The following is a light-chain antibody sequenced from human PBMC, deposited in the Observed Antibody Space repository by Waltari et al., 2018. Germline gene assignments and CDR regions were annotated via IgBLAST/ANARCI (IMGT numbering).Light chain of an antibody. CDR1: QSIRSY. CDR2: AAS. Sequence: DIQMTQSPSSLSASVGDRVTITCRASQSIRSYLNWYQQKPGKAPKLLIYAASSWQSGVPSRFSGSGSGTDFTLTISSLQPEDVATYYCQQSYSTPYTFGQGTKLEIK. CDR3: QQSYSTPYT. J-gene: IGKJ2*01. V-gene: IGKV1-39*01.